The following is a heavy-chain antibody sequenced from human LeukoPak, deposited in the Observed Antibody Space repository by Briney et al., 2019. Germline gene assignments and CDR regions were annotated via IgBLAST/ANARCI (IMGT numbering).Heavy chain of an antibody. CDR1: GGSTSSYY. V-gene: IGHV4-34*01. CDR3: ARCRRRSITRIVGYAFDI. D-gene: IGHD3-22*01. Sequence: PSETLSLTCTVSGGSTSSYYWSWIRQPPGKGLEWIGEINHSGGTKYNPSLKSRVTISVGTSKNQFSQKLISVTAADAAVYYWARCRRRSITRIVGYAFDIWGQGTMVTVSS. J-gene: IGHJ3*02. CDR2: INHSGGT.